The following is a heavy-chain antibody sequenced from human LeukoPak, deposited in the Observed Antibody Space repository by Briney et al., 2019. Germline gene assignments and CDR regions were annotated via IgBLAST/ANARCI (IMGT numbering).Heavy chain of an antibody. V-gene: IGHV4-4*02. CDR3: SRGGGSDSSPRINAFDI. J-gene: IGHJ3*02. Sequence: PSETLSLTCAVSGGSISSSNWWSWVRQPPGKGLEWIGEIYHSGSTNYNPSLKSRVTISVDKSKNQFSLRLSSVTAADTAVYYCSRGGGSDSSPRINAFDIWGQGTMLTVSS. D-gene: IGHD3-22*01. CDR2: IYHSGST. CDR1: GGSISSSNW.